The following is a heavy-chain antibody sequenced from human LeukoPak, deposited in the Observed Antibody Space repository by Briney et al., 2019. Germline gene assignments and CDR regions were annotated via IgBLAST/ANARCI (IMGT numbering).Heavy chain of an antibody. D-gene: IGHD5-18*01. V-gene: IGHV3-48*03. CDR1: GFTFSNYE. CDR2: ISSSGSTI. CDR3: ARDIADMPGRDSYGYDY. J-gene: IGHJ4*02. Sequence: GGSLRLSCAASGFTFSNYEMNWVRQAPGKGLEWVSYISSSGSTIWYADSVKGRFTISRDNAKNSLYLQMNSLSAEDSAVYYCARDIADMPGRDSYGYDYWGQGTLVTVSS.